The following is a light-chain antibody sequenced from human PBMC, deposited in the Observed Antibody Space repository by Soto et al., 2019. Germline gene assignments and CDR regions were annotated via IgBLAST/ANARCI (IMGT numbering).Light chain of an antibody. CDR3: QQYGSSPLT. V-gene: IGKV3-11*01. CDR2: DTS. Sequence: EIVLTQSPATLSLSPGERATLSCRASQSVSSSLAWYQQKPGQAPRLLIYDTSNRATGIPARFSGSGSGTEFTLTINSLQSEDFAVYYCQQYGSSPLTFGGGTKVDIK. J-gene: IGKJ4*01. CDR1: QSVSSS.